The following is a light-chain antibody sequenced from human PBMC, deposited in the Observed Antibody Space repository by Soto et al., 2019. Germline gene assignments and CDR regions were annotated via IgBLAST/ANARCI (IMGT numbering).Light chain of an antibody. CDR1: QRITSW. V-gene: IGKV1-5*01. Sequence: DMSMTPSPSALSASVGERVNRRCLSCQRITSWVAWYQQKPGKAPKLLFFAASTLESGVPSWFSATVSGTEFSLTITSLQLEDVAAYDCQQLFDYPITIGQGTRLEIK. CDR3: QQLFDYPIT. CDR2: AAS. J-gene: IGKJ5*01.